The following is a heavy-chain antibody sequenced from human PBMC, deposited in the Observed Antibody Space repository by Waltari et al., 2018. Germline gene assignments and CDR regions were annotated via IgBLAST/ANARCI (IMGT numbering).Heavy chain of an antibody. D-gene: IGHD1-26*01. Sequence: EVQLVQSGAEVKKPGATVKISCKASGYTFTDYYMHWVQQAPGKGLEWMGRVGTEDGETIYAEKYQGRVSITADTSTDTAYMELSSLRSEDTAVYYCARQGEWDMHPSPRAFDIWGQGTMVTVSS. V-gene: IGHV1-69-2*01. J-gene: IGHJ3*02. CDR1: GYTFTDYY. CDR3: ARQGEWDMHPSPRAFDI. CDR2: VGTEDGET.